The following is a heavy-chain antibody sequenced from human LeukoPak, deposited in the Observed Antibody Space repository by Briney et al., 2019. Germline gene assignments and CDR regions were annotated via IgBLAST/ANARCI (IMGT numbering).Heavy chain of an antibody. J-gene: IGHJ5*02. CDR1: GYSFTSYW. Sequence: GESLKISCKGSGYSFTSYWIGWVRQMPGKGLEWMGSIYPGDSDTRSSPSFQGQVTLSADKSISTAYLQWSSLKASDTAMYYCAMTGYSNWFDPWGQGTLVTVSS. V-gene: IGHV5-51*01. CDR3: AMTGYSNWFDP. CDR2: IYPGDSDT. D-gene: IGHD3-9*01.